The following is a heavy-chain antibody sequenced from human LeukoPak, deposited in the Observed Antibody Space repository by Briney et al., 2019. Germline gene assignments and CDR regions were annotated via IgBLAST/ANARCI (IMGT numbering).Heavy chain of an antibody. J-gene: IGHJ4*02. CDR2: IWYDGSNK. D-gene: IGHD3-10*01. V-gene: IGHV3-33*08. Sequence: GGSLRLSCAASGFNLTDYWMSWVRQAPGKGLEWVAVIWYDGSNKYYADSVKGRFTISRDNSKNTLYLQMNSLRAEDTAVYYCARDYGSGSYSPCDYWGQGTLVTVSS. CDR1: GFNLTDYW. CDR3: ARDYGSGSYSPCDY.